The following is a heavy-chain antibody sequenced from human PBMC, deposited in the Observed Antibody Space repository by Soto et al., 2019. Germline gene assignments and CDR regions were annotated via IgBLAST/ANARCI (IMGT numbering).Heavy chain of an antibody. J-gene: IGHJ5*01. CDR3: ERYGTRVDW. Sequence: WGSLTLSCQASGVNFSMYEIHCCGIAPWQGIELVSYISSSGLTTYYADFAEDRFTISRDNAKDSLYPHLHSLRVGDTSVYYCERYGTRVDWWGLGTQVTVSS. CDR2: ISSSGLTT. V-gene: IGHV3-48*03. D-gene: IGHD3-10*01. CDR1: GVNFSMYE.